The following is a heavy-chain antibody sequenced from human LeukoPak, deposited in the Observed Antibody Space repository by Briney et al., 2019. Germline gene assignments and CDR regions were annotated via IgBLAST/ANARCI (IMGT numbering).Heavy chain of an antibody. CDR2: IKSDGSTT. Sequence: GGSLRLSCAASGFTFSSYWMHWVRQAPGKGLVWVSRIKSDGSTTTYADSVTGRFTISRDNAKNTVYLQMNSLRVEDTAVYYCARDPSFGSCPQDWGQGTLVTVSS. V-gene: IGHV3-74*01. CDR3: ARDPSFGSCPQD. CDR1: GFTFSSYW. D-gene: IGHD2-15*01. J-gene: IGHJ4*02.